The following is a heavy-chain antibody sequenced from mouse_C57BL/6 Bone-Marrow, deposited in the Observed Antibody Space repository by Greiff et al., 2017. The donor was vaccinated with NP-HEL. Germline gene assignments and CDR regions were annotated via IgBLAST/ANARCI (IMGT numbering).Heavy chain of an antibody. CDR3: VRGPLPIYYDYPWYFDV. D-gene: IGHD2-4*01. V-gene: IGHV10-3*01. CDR2: IRSKSSNYAT. CDR1: GFTFNTYA. J-gene: IGHJ1*03. Sequence: EVMLVESGGGLVQPKGSLKLSCAASGFTFNTYAMHWVRQAPGKGLEWVARIRSKSSNYATYYADSVKDRFTISRDDSQSMLYLQMNNLKTEDTAMYYCVRGPLPIYYDYPWYFDVWGTGTTVTVSS.